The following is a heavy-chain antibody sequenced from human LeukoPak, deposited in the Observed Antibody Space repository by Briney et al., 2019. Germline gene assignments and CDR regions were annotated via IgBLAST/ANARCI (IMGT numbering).Heavy chain of an antibody. V-gene: IGHV1-69*05. CDR1: GGTFSSYA. D-gene: IGHD3-10*01. J-gene: IGHJ4*02. CDR2: IIPTFGTA. CDR3: ASPIEDYYGSGSYYSFGY. Sequence: ASVKVSCKASGGTFSSYAISWVRQAPGQGLEWMGRIIPTFGTANYAQKFQGRVTITTDESTSTAYMELSSLRSEDTAVYYCASPIEDYYGSGSYYSFGYWGQGTLVTVSS.